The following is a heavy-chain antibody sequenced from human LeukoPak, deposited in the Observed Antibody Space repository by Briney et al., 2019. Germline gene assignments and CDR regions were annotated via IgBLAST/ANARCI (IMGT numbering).Heavy chain of an antibody. CDR1: GGAFSSYA. CDR3: ARAGYQLPYYYYMDV. Sequence: SVKVSCKASGGAFSSYAISWVRQAPGQGLEWMGGIIPIFGTANYAQKFQGRVTITADKSTSTAYMELSSLRSEDTAVYYCARAGYQLPYYYYMDVWGKGTTVTVSS. V-gene: IGHV1-69*06. D-gene: IGHD2-2*01. J-gene: IGHJ6*03. CDR2: IIPIFGTA.